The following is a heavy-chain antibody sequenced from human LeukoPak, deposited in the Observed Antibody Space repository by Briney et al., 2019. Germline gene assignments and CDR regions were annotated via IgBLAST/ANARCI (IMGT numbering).Heavy chain of an antibody. J-gene: IGHJ4*02. Sequence: SQTLSLTCAISGNSVSSNSAAWNWIRQSPSRGLEWLGRTYYRSKWYNDYAVSVKSRITIYPDTSKNQFSLQLNSVTPEDTAVYYCARAPTYITGTGAFDYWGQGTLVTVSS. V-gene: IGHV6-1*01. D-gene: IGHD1-7*01. CDR2: TYYRSKWYN. CDR3: ARAPTYITGTGAFDY. CDR1: GNSVSSNSAA.